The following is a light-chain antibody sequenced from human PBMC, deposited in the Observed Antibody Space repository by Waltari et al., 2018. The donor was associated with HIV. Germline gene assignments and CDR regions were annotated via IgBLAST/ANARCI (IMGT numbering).Light chain of an antibody. CDR3: SSYTSSSTPYV. V-gene: IGLV2-14*03. Sequence: QSALNQPASVSGSPRQSITISCTGTSSDVGGYNYVSWYQQHPGQAPKLMIYDVSNRPSGLSDRFSGSKSGNTASLTISGLQAEDEADYYCSSYTSSSTPYVFGTGTKVTVL. CDR1: SSDVGGYNY. J-gene: IGLJ1*01. CDR2: DVS.